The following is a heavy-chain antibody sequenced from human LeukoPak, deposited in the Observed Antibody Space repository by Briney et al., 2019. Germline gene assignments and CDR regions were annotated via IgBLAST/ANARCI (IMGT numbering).Heavy chain of an antibody. J-gene: IGHJ6*02. D-gene: IGHD2-2*01. CDR3: ARLRCSSTSCYFYYYYYGMDV. CDR2: IYYSGST. CDR1: GGSISSSSYY. V-gene: IGHV4-39*01. Sequence: SETLSLTCTVSGGSISSSSYYWGWLRQPPGTGLEWLGSIYYSGSTYYNPSLKSRVTISVDTSKNQFSQKLSSVTAADTAVYYCARLRCSSTSCYFYYYYYGMDVWGQGTTVTVSS.